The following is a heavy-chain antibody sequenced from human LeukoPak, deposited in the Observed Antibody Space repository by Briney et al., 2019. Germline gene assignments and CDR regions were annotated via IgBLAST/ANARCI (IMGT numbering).Heavy chain of an antibody. CDR1: GFSLRTRGMC. CDR3: ARATTVTTFGRTFDY. D-gene: IGHD4-17*01. J-gene: IGHJ4*02. Sequence: SGPTLVNPTPTLTLTCTFSGFSLRTRGMCVSWIRQPPGKALEWLSRIDWDDDKYYSTSLKTRLTISKDTSKNQVVLTMTNMDPVDTATYYCARATTVTTFGRTFDYWGQGTVVTVSS. V-gene: IGHV2-70*11. CDR2: IDWDDDK.